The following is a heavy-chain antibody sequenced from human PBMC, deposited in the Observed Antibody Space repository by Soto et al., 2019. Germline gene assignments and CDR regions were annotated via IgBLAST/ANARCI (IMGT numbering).Heavy chain of an antibody. CDR2: ISAYNGDT. J-gene: IGHJ4*02. CDR1: GYTFKNYG. Sequence: QDPLVQSGGEVKKPGASAKVSCKASGYTFKNYGINWVRQAPGRGLEWVAWISAYNGDTSYAQHFQGRVTVTTETLTNTAYMELRSLRPDDTAVYFCVLGGLETGYYRDMDYWGQGTLVSVSS. CDR3: VLGGLETGYYRDMDY. V-gene: IGHV1-18*01. D-gene: IGHD3-9*01.